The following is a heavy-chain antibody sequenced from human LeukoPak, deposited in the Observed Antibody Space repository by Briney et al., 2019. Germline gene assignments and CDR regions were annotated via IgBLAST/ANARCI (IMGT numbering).Heavy chain of an antibody. J-gene: IGHJ6*03. D-gene: IGHD3-3*01. Sequence: ASVKVSCKASGYTFTSYGISWVRQAPGQGLEWMGWISAYNGNTNYAQKLQGRVTMTTDTSTSTAYMELRSLRSDGTAVYYCARGYYDFWSGYLYYYYYMDVWGKGTTVTVSS. CDR1: GYTFTSYG. CDR2: ISAYNGNT. V-gene: IGHV1-18*01. CDR3: ARGYYDFWSGYLYYYYYMDV.